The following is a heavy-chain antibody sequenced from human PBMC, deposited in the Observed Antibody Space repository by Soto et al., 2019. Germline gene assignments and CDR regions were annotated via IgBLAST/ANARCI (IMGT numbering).Heavy chain of an antibody. CDR2: ISAGGGGT. CDR3: AKGGLRTGFDY. J-gene: IGHJ4*02. Sequence: EVQLLESGETLVQPGGSLRLSCEASGFTFSSYAMSWVRQAPGKGLEWVSSISAGGGGTYYADSVKGRFTISRDNSKNTLYLQMNSLRDEDTDVYYCAKGGLRTGFDYWGQGTLVTVSS. CDR1: GFTFSSYA. D-gene: IGHD4-17*01. V-gene: IGHV3-23*01.